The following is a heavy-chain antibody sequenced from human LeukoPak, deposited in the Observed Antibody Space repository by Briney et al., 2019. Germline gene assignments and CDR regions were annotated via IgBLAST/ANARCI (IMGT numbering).Heavy chain of an antibody. Sequence: SESLSLTCADSGGSISSYYWSWIRQPPGRGLGWVGHIYYSGSTNYNPSLKSRGTISVYTSKNQFSLKLSSVTAADTAVYYCARVARGYCSSTSCYEGNWFDPWGQGPLVTVSS. CDR1: GGSISSYY. CDR3: ARVARGYCSSTSCYEGNWFDP. J-gene: IGHJ5*02. CDR2: IYYSGST. V-gene: IGHV4-59*01. D-gene: IGHD2-2*01.